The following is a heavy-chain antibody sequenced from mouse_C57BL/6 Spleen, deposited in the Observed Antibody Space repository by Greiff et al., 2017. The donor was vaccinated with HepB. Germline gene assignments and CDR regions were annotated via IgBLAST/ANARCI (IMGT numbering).Heavy chain of an antibody. J-gene: IGHJ2*01. CDR1: GFTFSDYG. CDR3: AMDYYGSFFDY. D-gene: IGHD1-1*01. CDR2: ISSGSSTI. V-gene: IGHV5-17*01. Sequence: EVKLMESGGGLVKPGGSLKLSCAASGFTFSDYGMHWVRQAPEKGLEWVAYISSGSSTIYYADTVKGRFTISRDNAKNTLFLQMTSLRSEDTAMYYCAMDYYGSFFDYWGQGTTLTVSS.